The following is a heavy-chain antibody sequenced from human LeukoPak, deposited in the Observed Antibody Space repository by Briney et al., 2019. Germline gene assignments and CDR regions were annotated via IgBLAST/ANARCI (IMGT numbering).Heavy chain of an antibody. J-gene: IGHJ4*02. CDR2: IKQDGSEK. CDR1: GFTFRNYW. Sequence: GGSLRLSCAASGFTFRNYWMSWVRQAPGKGLEWVANIKQDGSEKYYVDSVKGRFTISRDNAKNSLYLQMNSLRAEDTAVYYCARGERSYGDYVVDYWGQGTLVTVSS. D-gene: IGHD4-17*01. V-gene: IGHV3-7*02. CDR3: ARGERSYGDYVVDY.